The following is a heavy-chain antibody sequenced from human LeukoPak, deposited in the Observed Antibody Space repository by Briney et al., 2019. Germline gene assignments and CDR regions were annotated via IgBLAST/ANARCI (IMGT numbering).Heavy chain of an antibody. CDR2: IHPGGTI. V-gene: IGHV4-31*03. CDR3: STGGDTAKGGDS. D-gene: IGHD5-18*01. J-gene: IGHJ4*02. CDR1: GGFISGSGHY. Sequence: SETLSLTCSVSGGFISGSGHYWTWTRQHPGGGLEWLGFIHPGGTIYYKPSLSSRLTISADTSKNQMSLKLSSVTAADTAVYYCSTGGDTAKGGDSWGQGTMVIVSS.